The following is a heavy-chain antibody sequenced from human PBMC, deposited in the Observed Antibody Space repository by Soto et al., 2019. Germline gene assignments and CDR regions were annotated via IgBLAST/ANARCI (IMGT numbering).Heavy chain of an antibody. CDR3: ARWTADSWYVPFDY. D-gene: IGHD6-13*01. J-gene: IGHJ4*01. V-gene: IGHV3-11*01. Sequence: GGSLRLSCAASGFTFSDYYMNWIRQAPGKGLEWVSYISSSGSGIYYADSVKGRFTISRDNAKNSLYLQMNSLRAEDTAVYYCARWTADSWYVPFDYWGQEPWSPSPQ. CDR1: GFTFSDYY. CDR2: ISSSGSGI.